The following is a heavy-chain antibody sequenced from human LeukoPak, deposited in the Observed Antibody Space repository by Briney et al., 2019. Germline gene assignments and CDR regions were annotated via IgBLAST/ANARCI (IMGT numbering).Heavy chain of an antibody. D-gene: IGHD4-17*01. CDR1: GFTFSRHG. V-gene: IGHV3-30*03. Sequence: GRSLRLSCAPSGFTFSRHGMHWVRQAPGKGLEWVAIISNDGSRKYYAHSVEGRFTISRDNSKNTLYLQMDSLRAEDTAVYYCARDHYGDYGIDYWGQGTLVTVSS. J-gene: IGHJ4*02. CDR2: ISNDGSRK. CDR3: ARDHYGDYGIDY.